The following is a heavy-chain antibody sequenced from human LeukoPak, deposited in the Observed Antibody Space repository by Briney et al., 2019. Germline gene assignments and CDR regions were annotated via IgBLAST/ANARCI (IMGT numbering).Heavy chain of an antibody. J-gene: IGHJ4*02. D-gene: IGHD6-13*01. CDR2: ISGSSGNT. CDR1: GYTFTSYG. Sequence: ASVKVSCKASGYTFTSYGVSWVRQAPGQGLEWMGWISGSSGNTNNAQKVQGRVTMTTDTSTSTAYMELRSLRSDDTAVYYCARYPLSYSSNWHYYFDYWGQGTLLTVSS. V-gene: IGHV1-18*01. CDR3: ARYPLSYSSNWHYYFDY.